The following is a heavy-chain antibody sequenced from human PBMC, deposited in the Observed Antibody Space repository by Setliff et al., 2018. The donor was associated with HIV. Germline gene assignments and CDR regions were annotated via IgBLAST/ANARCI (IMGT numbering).Heavy chain of an antibody. D-gene: IGHD3-16*02. Sequence: GGSLSLSCAASGFDFSDYSMNWVRQAPGKGLEWVSCITGGSGFIDYADSVKGRFTVSRDNAKNAVYLQMNSLRPEDTAVYYCARDRDPHYDYVWGNYRPEYFQHWGQGTRVTVS. J-gene: IGHJ1*01. CDR1: GFDFSDYS. CDR3: ARDRDPHYDYVWGNYRPEYFQH. V-gene: IGHV3-21*01. CDR2: ITGGSGFI.